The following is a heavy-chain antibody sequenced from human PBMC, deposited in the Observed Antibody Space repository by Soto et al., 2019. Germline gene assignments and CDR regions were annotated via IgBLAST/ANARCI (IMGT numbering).Heavy chain of an antibody. CDR3: AKVSRKGSAIDFDY. CDR1: GYTFSNYD. D-gene: IGHD3-10*01. Sequence: QVQLVQSGAELKKPGASVKVSCKASGYTFSNYDMNCVRQATGQGPEWIGWVNPHNGDTGYAQKFHGRVTLTTDISTTTAYMELTSLRSEDTAIYYCAKVSRKGSAIDFDYWGQGTLITVSS. V-gene: IGHV1-8*01. CDR2: VNPHNGDT. J-gene: IGHJ4*02.